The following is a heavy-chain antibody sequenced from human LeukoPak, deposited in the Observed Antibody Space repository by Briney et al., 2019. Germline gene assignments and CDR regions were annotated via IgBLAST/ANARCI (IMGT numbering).Heavy chain of an antibody. V-gene: IGHV3-7*05. Sequence: PGGSLGLSCAASGFTFSNYWMSWVRQAPGKGLKWVANIKEDGSEKYYADSVKGRFTISRDNAKNSLNLQMSSLRAEDTAVYYCAKLPTASGSRGAFDYWGQGTLVTVSS. J-gene: IGHJ4*02. CDR3: AKLPTASGSRGAFDY. CDR2: IKEDGSEK. CDR1: GFTFSNYW. D-gene: IGHD6-19*01.